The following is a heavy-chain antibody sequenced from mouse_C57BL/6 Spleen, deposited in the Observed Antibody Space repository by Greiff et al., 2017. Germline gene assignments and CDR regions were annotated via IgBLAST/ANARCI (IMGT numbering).Heavy chain of an antibody. CDR2: ISSGSSTI. CDR3: ARPEITTGGFCY. D-gene: IGHD2-4*01. V-gene: IGHV5-17*01. J-gene: IGHJ2*01. CDR1: GFTFSDYG. Sequence: EVMLVESGGGLVQPGGSLKLSCAASGFTFSDYGMHWVRQAPEMGLEWVAYISSGSSTIYYADTVKGRFTISRDNAKNTLFLQMTSHGSDDTAMYYCARPEITTGGFCYRGEGATRTVAT.